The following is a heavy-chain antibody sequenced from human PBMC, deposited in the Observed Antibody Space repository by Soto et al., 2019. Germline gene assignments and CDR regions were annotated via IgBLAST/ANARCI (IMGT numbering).Heavy chain of an antibody. D-gene: IGHD2-2*01. CDR1: GFTFSNTW. Sequence: GRSLRLSCAAYGFTFSNTWMSWVRQAPGKGLEWVGRIKSKTDGGTTDYAAPVKGRFTISRDDSKNTLYLQMNSLKTEDTAVYYCTRYSVVVPADLDAFDIGGKGTMVTVPS. CDR3: TRYSVVVPADLDAFDI. J-gene: IGHJ3*02. V-gene: IGHV3-15*01. CDR2: IKSKTDGGTT.